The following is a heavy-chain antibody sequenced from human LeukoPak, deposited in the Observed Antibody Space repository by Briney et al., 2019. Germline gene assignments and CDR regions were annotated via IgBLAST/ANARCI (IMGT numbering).Heavy chain of an antibody. Sequence: SETLSLTCTVSGGSISSSSYYWGWIRQPPGKGLEWIGSIYYSGSTYYNPSLKSRVAISVDTSKNQFSLKLSSVTAADTAVYYCARDTGSSGYYYVFDYWGQGTLVTVSS. CDR3: ARDTGSSGYYYVFDY. V-gene: IGHV4-39*02. CDR1: GGSISSSSYY. D-gene: IGHD3-22*01. CDR2: IYYSGST. J-gene: IGHJ4*02.